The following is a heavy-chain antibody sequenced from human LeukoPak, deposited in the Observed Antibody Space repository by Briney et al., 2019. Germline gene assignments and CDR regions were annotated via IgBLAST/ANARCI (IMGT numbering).Heavy chain of an antibody. CDR2: INPSGGST. Sequence: ASVKVSCKASGYTFTSYYMHWVRQAPGQGLEWMGIINPSGGSTSYAQKFQGRVTMTRDMSTSTVYMELSSLRSEDTAVYYCARYFHQYSSSSGGGFDYWGQGTLVTVSS. J-gene: IGHJ4*02. V-gene: IGHV1-46*01. CDR1: GYTFTSYY. D-gene: IGHD6-13*01. CDR3: ARYFHQYSSSSGGGFDY.